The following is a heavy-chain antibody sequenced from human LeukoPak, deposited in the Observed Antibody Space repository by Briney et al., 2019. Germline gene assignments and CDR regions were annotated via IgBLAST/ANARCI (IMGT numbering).Heavy chain of an antibody. Sequence: ASVKVPCKASGYTFTSYDINWVRQATGQGLEWMGWMNPNSGNTGYAQKFQGRVTMTRNTSISTAYMELSSLRSEDTAVYYCARNLLDIADPWESSGYWGQGTLVTVSS. CDR2: MNPNSGNT. D-gene: IGHD5-12*01. J-gene: IGHJ4*02. CDR1: GYTFTSYD. V-gene: IGHV1-8*01. CDR3: ARNLLDIADPWESSGY.